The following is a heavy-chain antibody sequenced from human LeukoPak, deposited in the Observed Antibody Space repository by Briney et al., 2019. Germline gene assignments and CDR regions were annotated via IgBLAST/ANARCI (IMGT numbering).Heavy chain of an antibody. J-gene: IGHJ3*02. V-gene: IGHV4-39*07. Sequence: SETLSLTCTVSGGSISSDAYFWAWIRQPPEKGLEWVASIGYRGDIYYNPSLKSRVTISVDTSKNLFSLKLSSVTAADTAVYYCAGGVELLLYAFDIWGQGTMVTVSS. D-gene: IGHD1-26*01. CDR2: IGYRGDI. CDR3: AGGVELLLYAFDI. CDR1: GGSISSDAYF.